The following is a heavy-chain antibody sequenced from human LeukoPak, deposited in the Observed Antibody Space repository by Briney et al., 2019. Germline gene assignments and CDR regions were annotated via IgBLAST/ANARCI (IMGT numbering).Heavy chain of an antibody. CDR3: ARMASSSISDF. D-gene: IGHD5-24*01. V-gene: IGHV4-31*03. Sequence: PSQTLSLTCTVSGGSISSGDYYWSWIRQHPGKGLVWIGYIYCSGSSYCNPSLTSRITISEATSNNQFSMKLSSVTAADTSVYYCARMASSSISDFWGQGTLVTVSS. CDR1: GGSISSGDYY. J-gene: IGHJ4*02. CDR2: IYCSGSS.